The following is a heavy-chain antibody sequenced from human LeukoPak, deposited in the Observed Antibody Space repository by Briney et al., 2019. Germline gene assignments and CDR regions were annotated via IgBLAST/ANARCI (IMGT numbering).Heavy chain of an antibody. CDR3: ARDYSYYMDV. CDR1: KFIFSSYW. V-gene: IGHV3-7*01. CDR2: INQDGSDK. J-gene: IGHJ6*03. D-gene: IGHD2-21*01. Sequence: GGSLRLSCAASKFIFSSYWMTWVRQAPGKGLEWVANINQDGSDKYYVDSVKGRFTISRDNAKNSLYLQMNSPRAEDTAVYYCARDYSYYMDVWGNGTTVTVSS.